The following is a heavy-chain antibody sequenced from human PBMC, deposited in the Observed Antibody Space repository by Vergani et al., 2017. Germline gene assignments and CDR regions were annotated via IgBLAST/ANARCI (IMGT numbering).Heavy chain of an antibody. CDR2: IYYSGST. D-gene: IGHD2-15*01. CDR1: GGSISSSSYY. Sequence: QLQLQESGPGLVKPSETLSLTCTVSGGSISSSSYYWGWIRQPPGKGLEWIGYIYYSGSTNYNPSLKSRVTISVDTSKNQFSLKLSSVTAADTAVYYCAAYVRTYPSWGVAATHFSRTEXFQHWGQGTLVTVSS. J-gene: IGHJ1*01. CDR3: AAYVRTYPSWGVAATHFSRTEXFQH. V-gene: IGHV4-61*05.